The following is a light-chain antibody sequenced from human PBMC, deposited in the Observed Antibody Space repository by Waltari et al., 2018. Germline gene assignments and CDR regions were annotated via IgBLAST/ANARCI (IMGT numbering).Light chain of an antibody. CDR3: AAWDDSLSGVV. CDR2: MNN. J-gene: IGLJ2*01. CDR1: SSNIGSNY. V-gene: IGLV1-47*01. Sequence: QSVLTQPPSASGTPGQRVTNSCSGSSSNIGSNYVSWYQHLPGTAPNLLIYMNNQRPSGVPDRFSGSKSGTSASRAISGLRSEDEADYYCAAWDDSLSGVVFGGGTKLTVL.